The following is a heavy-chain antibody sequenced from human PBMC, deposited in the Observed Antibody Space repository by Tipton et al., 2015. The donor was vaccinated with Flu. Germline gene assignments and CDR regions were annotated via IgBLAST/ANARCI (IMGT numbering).Heavy chain of an antibody. Sequence: TLSLTCTVSGYSISSGYYWGWIRQPPGKGLEWIGTIYHIGSPYYNPSLKSRLTISVDTFQNHFSLKLISVTAADTAVYYCSRSTYYYGSGTSDYWGQGTLVTVSS. V-gene: IGHV4-38-2*02. J-gene: IGHJ4*02. D-gene: IGHD3-10*01. CDR3: SRSTYYYGSGTSDY. CDR2: IYHIGSP. CDR1: GYSISSGYY.